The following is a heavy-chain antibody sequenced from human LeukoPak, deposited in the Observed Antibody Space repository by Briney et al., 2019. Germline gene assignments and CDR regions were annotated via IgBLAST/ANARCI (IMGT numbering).Heavy chain of an antibody. D-gene: IGHD6-13*01. Sequence: GGSLRLSCTASGFTFGDYAMSWVRQAPGKGLEWVGFIRSKAYGGTTEYAASVKGRFTISRDDSKSIAYLQMNSLKTEDTAVYYCTRRIAAAGNVHLDYWGQGTLVTVSS. CDR1: GFTFGDYA. CDR2: IRSKAYGGTT. CDR3: TRRIAAAGNVHLDY. J-gene: IGHJ4*02. V-gene: IGHV3-49*04.